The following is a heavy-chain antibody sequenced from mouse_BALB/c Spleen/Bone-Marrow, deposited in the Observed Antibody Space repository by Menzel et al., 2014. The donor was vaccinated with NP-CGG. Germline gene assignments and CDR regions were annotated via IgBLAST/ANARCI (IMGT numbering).Heavy chain of an antibody. CDR1: GFDFSRYW. J-gene: IGHJ1*01. Sequence: EVKVVESGGGLAQPGGSLKLSCAASGFDFSRYWMSWVRQAPGKGLEWIGEINPDSSTINYTPSLKDKFIISRDNAKNTLNLEMNKVKPEDRALYYGARDTTVVDFDVWGAGTTVAVSS. D-gene: IGHD1-1*01. V-gene: IGHV4-1*02. CDR3: ARDTTVVDFDV. CDR2: INPDSSTI.